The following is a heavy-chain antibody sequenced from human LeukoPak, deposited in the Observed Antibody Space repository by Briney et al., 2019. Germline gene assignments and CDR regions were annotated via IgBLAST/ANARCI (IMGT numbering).Heavy chain of an antibody. Sequence: SETLSLTCAVSGYSISSGYYWGWIRQPPGKGVEWIGSIYHSGSTYYNPSLKSRGTISVDTSKNQFSLKLSSVPTADTAVYYCARHHGGSYYGYFDYWGQGTLVTVSS. D-gene: IGHD1-26*01. J-gene: IGHJ4*02. CDR1: GYSISSGYY. CDR2: IYHSGST. V-gene: IGHV4-38-2*01. CDR3: ARHHGGSYYGYFDY.